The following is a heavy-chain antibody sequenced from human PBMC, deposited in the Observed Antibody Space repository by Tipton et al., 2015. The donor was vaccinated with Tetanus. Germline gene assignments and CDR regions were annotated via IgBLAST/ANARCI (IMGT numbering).Heavy chain of an antibody. V-gene: IGHV3-21*01. J-gene: IGHJ4*02. CDR1: GFDFRSDW. CDR3: ASGSTLDF. CDR2: ITTNSYI. D-gene: IGHD6-25*01. Sequence: SLRLSCAASGFDFRSDWMTWVRQAPGKGLEWVASITTNSYIYYADSVKGRFTISRDNTKNSLFLQMNSLRAGDTAVYYCASGSTLDFGGQGTLVTVSS.